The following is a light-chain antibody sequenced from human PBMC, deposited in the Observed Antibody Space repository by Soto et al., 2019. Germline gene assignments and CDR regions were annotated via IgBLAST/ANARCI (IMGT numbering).Light chain of an antibody. CDR1: SGHNNYA. Sequence: QSVLTQSPSASASLGASVKLTCTLSSGHNNYAIAWHQQQPQKGPRYLMKLNSDGSHSKGDGIPDRFSGSSSGTERHLTISGLQAEDEADYYCQTWGTAIHDVVFGGGTKLTVL. CDR3: QTWGTAIHDVV. J-gene: IGLJ2*01. V-gene: IGLV4-69*01. CDR2: LNSDGSH.